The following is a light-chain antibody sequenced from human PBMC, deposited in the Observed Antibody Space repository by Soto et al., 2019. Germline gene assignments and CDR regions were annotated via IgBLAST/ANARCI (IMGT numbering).Light chain of an antibody. CDR2: INN. V-gene: IGLV1-44*01. CDR1: SSNIGINT. Sequence: QSVVSQAASASRSRGPRYTISNSGGSSNIGINTVNWYQQLPGTAPKLLIYINNQRPSGVPDRFSGSKSGTSASLAISGLRSEDEDDYYCAAWDDSLSGHVLGTGTKVTVL. J-gene: IGLJ1*01. CDR3: AAWDDSLSGHV.